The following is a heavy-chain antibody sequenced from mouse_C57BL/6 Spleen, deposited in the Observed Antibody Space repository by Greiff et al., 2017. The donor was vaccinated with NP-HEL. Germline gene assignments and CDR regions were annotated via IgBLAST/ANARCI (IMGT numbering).Heavy chain of an antibody. Sequence: EVQLQQSGPVLVKPGASVKMSCKASGYTFTDYYMNWVKQSHGKSLEWIGVINPYNGGTSYNQKFKGKATLTVDKSSSTAYMELNSLTSEDSAVYYCARAYYSPPYAMDYWGQGTSVPVSS. CDR1: GYTFTDYY. J-gene: IGHJ4*01. CDR2: INPYNGGT. V-gene: IGHV1-19*01. CDR3: ARAYYSPPYAMDY. D-gene: IGHD2-12*01.